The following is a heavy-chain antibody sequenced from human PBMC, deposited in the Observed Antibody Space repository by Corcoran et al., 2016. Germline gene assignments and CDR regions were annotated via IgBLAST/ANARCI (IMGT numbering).Heavy chain of an antibody. J-gene: IGHJ4*02. CDR1: GFSVGDNY. CDR2: IYSGGST. D-gene: IGHD3-9*01. V-gene: IGHV3-53*01. CDR3: ARGIQATGSFYFDY. Sequence: DVQLVESGGGLIQAGGSLGLSCAASGFSVGDNYMNWVRQAPGGGLEWVSVIYSGGSTYYADSVKGRFTISRDNSKNTLYLQMNSLRAEDTAVYYCARGIQATGSFYFDYWGQGSLVTVSS.